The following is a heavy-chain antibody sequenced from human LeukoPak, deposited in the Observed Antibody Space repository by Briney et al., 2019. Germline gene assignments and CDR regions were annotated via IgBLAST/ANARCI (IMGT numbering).Heavy chain of an antibody. Sequence: GESLKISCKGSGYTFTSFWIGWVRQMPVKGLEWMGIINPGDSDTRYSPSFQGQVTISADKSISTTYLQWSSLKASDTAIYYCARHGDYGPGYSLDNWGPGTLVTVSS. J-gene: IGHJ4*02. D-gene: IGHD3-10*01. CDR2: INPGDSDT. V-gene: IGHV5-51*01. CDR3: ARHGDYGPGYSLDN. CDR1: GYTFTSFW.